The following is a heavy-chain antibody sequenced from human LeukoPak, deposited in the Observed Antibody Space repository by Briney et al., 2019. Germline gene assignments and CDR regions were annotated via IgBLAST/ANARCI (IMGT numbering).Heavy chain of an antibody. D-gene: IGHD5-12*01. J-gene: IGHJ3*02. CDR1: GGSFSGYY. CDR2: INHCGST. CDR3: ARAVASTNDAFDI. V-gene: IGHV4-34*01. Sequence: SETLSLTCAVYGGSFSGYYWSWIRQPPGKGLEWIGEINHCGSTNYNPSLKSRVTISVDTSKNQFSLKLSSVTAADTAVYYCARAVASTNDAFDIWGQGTMVTVSS.